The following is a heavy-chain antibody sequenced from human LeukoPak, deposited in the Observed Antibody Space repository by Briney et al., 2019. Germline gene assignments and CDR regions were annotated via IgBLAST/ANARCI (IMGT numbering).Heavy chain of an antibody. D-gene: IGHD5-18*01. V-gene: IGHV3-23*01. CDR1: GFSFSSYA. CDR2: ISGDGTRT. CDR3: AIRQPSYYFDY. J-gene: IGHJ4*02. Sequence: PGGSLRLSCAASGFSFSSYAMTWARQAPVKGLEWVSAISGDGTRTYYADSVKGRFTISRDNPKNTLYLQMNSLRAEDTAIYYCAIRQPSYYFDYWGQGTLVAVSS.